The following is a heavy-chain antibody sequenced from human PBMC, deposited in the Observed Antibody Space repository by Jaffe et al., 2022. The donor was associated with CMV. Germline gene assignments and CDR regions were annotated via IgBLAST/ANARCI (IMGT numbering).Heavy chain of an antibody. CDR2: IYYSGST. CDR1: GGSISSYY. CDR3: ARGDRDYDSSGYYWVEVVYFDY. J-gene: IGHJ4*02. Sequence: QVQLQESGPGLVKPSETLSLTCTVSGGSISSYYWSWIRQPPGKGLEWIGYIYYSGSTNYNPSLKSRVTISVDTSKNQFSLKLSSVTAADTAVYYCARGDRDYDSSGYYWVEVVYFDYWGQGTLVTVSS. D-gene: IGHD3-22*01. V-gene: IGHV4-59*01.